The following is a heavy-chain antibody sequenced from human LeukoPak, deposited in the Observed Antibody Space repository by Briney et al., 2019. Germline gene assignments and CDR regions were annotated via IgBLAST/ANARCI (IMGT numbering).Heavy chain of an antibody. CDR3: TRGYQFAYGKHFDY. CDR2: IKSKTDGGTT. V-gene: IGHV3-15*01. Sequence: PGGSLRLSCASSRFTFSTAWMSWVRQAPGKGLEWVGRIKSKTDGGTTDYAAPVKGRFTISRDDSKNTLYLQMNSLKAEDTAVYYCTRGYQFAYGKHFDYWGQGTLVTVSS. CDR1: RFTFSTAW. J-gene: IGHJ4*02. D-gene: IGHD3-10*01.